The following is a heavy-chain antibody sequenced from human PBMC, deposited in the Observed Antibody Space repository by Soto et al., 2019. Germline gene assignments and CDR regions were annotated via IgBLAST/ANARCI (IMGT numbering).Heavy chain of an antibody. CDR1: GGSISSYY. CDR2: IYYSGST. Sequence: SETLSLTCTVSGGSISSYYWSWIRQPPGKGLEWIGYIYYSGSTNYNPSLKSRVTISVDTSKNQFSLKLSSVTAADTAVYYCARAQAGLPIDYWGQGTLVTV. V-gene: IGHV4-59*01. J-gene: IGHJ4*02. CDR3: ARAQAGLPIDY. D-gene: IGHD5-12*01.